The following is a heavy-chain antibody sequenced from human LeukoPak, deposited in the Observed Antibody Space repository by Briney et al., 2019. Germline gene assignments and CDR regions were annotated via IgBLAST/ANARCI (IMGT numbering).Heavy chain of an antibody. Sequence: PGGSLRLSCAASGFNFSTYWMSWVRQAPGKGPEWVANIKQDGSEKYYVDSVRGRFTISRDNAKNSLYLQMNSLRAEDTAVYYCGSGSTWLPRGQGTLVTVSS. CDR3: GSGSTWLP. J-gene: IGHJ4*02. CDR1: GFNFSTYW. CDR2: IKQDGSEK. D-gene: IGHD6-13*01. V-gene: IGHV3-7*01.